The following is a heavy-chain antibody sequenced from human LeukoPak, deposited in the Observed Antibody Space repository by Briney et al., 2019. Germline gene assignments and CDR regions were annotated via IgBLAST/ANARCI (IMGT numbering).Heavy chain of an antibody. Sequence: ASVKVSCKASGYTFTTFGISWVRQAPGQGLEWMGWISTYDGDTHYAQKPQGRVTMTTDTSTSTAYMELRSLRSDDTAVYYCAREYCSGGSCYNADYWGQGTLVTVSS. CDR3: AREYCSGGSCYNADY. V-gene: IGHV1-18*01. CDR1: GYTFTTFG. CDR2: ISTYDGDT. D-gene: IGHD2-15*01. J-gene: IGHJ4*02.